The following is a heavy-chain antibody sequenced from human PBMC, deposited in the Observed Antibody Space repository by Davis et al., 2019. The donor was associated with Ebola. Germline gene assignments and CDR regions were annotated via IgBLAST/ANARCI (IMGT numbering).Heavy chain of an antibody. CDR1: GGSVSSGSYY. V-gene: IGHV4-61*01. D-gene: IGHD3-3*01. J-gene: IGHJ4*02. Sequence: SETLSLTCTVSGGSVSSGSYYWSWIRQPPGKGLEWIGYIYYSGSTNYNPSLKSRVTISVDTSKNQFSLKLSSVTAADTAVYYCARGLRFLEWLLYEYYFDYWGQGTLVTVSS. CDR2: IYYSGST. CDR3: ARGLRFLEWLLYEYYFDY.